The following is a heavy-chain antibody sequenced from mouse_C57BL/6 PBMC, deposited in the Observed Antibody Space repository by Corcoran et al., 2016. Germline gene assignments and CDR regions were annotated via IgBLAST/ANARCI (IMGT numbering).Heavy chain of an antibody. CDR1: GYTFTDYY. J-gene: IGHJ3*01. Sequence: EVQLQQSGPELVKPGASVKISCKASGYTFTDYYMNWVKQSHGKSLEWIGDINPNNGGTNYNEKFKSKATLTVDKSSSTAYMQLSSLTSEDSAVYYCATSFAYWGQGTLVTVSA. CDR2: INPNNGGT. V-gene: IGHV1-26*01. CDR3: ATSFAY. D-gene: IGHD1-2*01.